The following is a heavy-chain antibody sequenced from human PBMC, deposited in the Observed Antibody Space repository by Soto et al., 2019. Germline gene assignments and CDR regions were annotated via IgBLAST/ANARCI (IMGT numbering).Heavy chain of an antibody. V-gene: IGHV1-24*01. Sequence: ASVKVSCKVSGYTLTELSMHWVRQAPGKGLEWMGGFDPEDGETIYAQKFQGRVTMTEDTSTDTAYMELSSLRSEDTAVYYCATPKGYCSGGSCYSALDYWGQGTLVTVSS. CDR1: GYTLTELS. D-gene: IGHD2-15*01. CDR2: FDPEDGET. J-gene: IGHJ4*02. CDR3: ATPKGYCSGGSCYSALDY.